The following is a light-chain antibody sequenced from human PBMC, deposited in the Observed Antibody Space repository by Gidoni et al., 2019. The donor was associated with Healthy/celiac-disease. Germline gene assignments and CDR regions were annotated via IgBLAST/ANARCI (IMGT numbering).Light chain of an antibody. V-gene: IGKV1-39*01. J-gene: IGKJ1*01. CDR3: QQSYSFTWT. Sequence: DIQMTQSPSSLSASVGDRVTITCRASQSSSSYLNWYQQKPGKAPKLLIYAASSLQSGVPSRCSGSGSGTDFTLTISSLQPEDFATYYCQQSYSFTWTFGQGTKVEIK. CDR1: QSSSSY. CDR2: AAS.